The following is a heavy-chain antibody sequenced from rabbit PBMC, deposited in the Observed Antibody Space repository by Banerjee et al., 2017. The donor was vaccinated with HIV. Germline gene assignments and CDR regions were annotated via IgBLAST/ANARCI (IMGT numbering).Heavy chain of an antibody. V-gene: IGHV1S40*01. Sequence: QQLVESGGGLVKPGASLTLTCTASGFSFSSGYDMCWVRQAPGKGLEWIAYIYTGSSGSTYYANWAKGRFTISKTSSTTVTLQMTSLTAADTATYFCAREISSYLDYFNLWGQGTLVTVS. CDR3: AREISSYLDYFNL. D-gene: IGHD8-1*01. J-gene: IGHJ4*01. CDR1: GFSFSSGYD. CDR2: IYTGSSGST.